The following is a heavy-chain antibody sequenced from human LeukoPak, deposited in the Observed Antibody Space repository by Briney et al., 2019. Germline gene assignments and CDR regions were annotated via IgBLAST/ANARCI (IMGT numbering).Heavy chain of an antibody. Sequence: SDPLSRLCTVWGGSIISYYWLWIGQPPGKGVEWIGHIYIRGTTDYNPSLKSRVTMSIDTSKNQFSLKLSSVTAADTAVYYCAELVPAAIDWGQGTLVTVSS. CDR3: AELVPAAID. CDR2: IYIRGTT. J-gene: IGHJ4*02. V-gene: IGHV4-4*09. CDR1: GGSIISYY. D-gene: IGHD2-2*01.